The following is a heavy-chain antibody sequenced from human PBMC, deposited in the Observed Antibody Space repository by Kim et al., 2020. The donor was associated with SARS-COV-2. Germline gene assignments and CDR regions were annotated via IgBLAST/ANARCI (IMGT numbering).Heavy chain of an antibody. Sequence: GGSLRLSCAASGFTFSSYWMSWVRQAPGKGLEWVANIKQDGSEKYYVDSVKGRFTISRDNAKNSLYLQMNSLRAEDTAVYYCARDGTPTSLYSSGWYSSHFDYWRPGSLVTVSS. D-gene: IGHD6-19*01. CDR1: GFTFSSYW. V-gene: IGHV3-7*05. J-gene: IGHJ4*02. CDR2: IKQDGSEK. CDR3: ARDGTPTSLYSSGWYSSHFDY.